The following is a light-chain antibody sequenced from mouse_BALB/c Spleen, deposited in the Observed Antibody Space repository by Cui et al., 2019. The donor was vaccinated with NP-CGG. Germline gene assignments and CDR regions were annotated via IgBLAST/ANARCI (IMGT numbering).Light chain of an antibody. J-gene: IGLJ1*01. CDR1: TGAVTTSNY. CDR3: ALWYSNHWV. V-gene: IGLV1*01. Sequence: QAVVTQESALTTSPGETVTLTCRSSTGAVTTSNYANWVQEKPDHLFTGLIGGTINRAPGVPARFSGSLIGDKAALTITGAQTEDEAIYFCALWYSNHWVSGGGTKLTVL. CDR2: GTI.